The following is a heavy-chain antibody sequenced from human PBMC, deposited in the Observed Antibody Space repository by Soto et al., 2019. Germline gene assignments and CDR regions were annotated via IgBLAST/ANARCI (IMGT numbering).Heavy chain of an antibody. Sequence: QITLKESGPTLVKPTQTLTLTCTFSGFSFSTGGVGVGWIRQTPGKPLEWLALIYWVDDKRYSPSLKSRLTIPKDTSKIQVVLTMTNMDPVDTATYYCAHSPYYYDSRGFWAAQPSVDYWGQGTLVTVSS. CDR2: IYWVDDK. D-gene: IGHD3-22*01. J-gene: IGHJ4*02. CDR3: AHSPYYYDSRGFWAAQPSVDY. CDR1: GFSFSTGGVG. V-gene: IGHV2-5*02.